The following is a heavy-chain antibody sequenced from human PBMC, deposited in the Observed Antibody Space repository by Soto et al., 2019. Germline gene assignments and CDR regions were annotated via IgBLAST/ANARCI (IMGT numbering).Heavy chain of an antibody. Sequence: ASVKVSCKASGYTFTSYAMHWVRQAPGQRLEWMGWINAGNGNTKYSQKFQGRVTITRDTSARTAYMELSSLRSEDTAVYYCARDLRYFDWAQQDYGMDVWGQGTTVTVSS. V-gene: IGHV1-3*01. CDR3: ARDLRYFDWAQQDYGMDV. D-gene: IGHD3-9*01. J-gene: IGHJ6*02. CDR1: GYTFTSYA. CDR2: INAGNGNT.